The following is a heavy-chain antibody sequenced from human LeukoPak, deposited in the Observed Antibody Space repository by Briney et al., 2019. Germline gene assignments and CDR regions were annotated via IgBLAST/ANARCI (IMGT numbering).Heavy chain of an antibody. Sequence: PSETLSLTCTVSGGSISSGGYYWSWIRQHPGKGLEWIGYIYYSGSTYYNPSLKSRVTISVDTSKNQFSLKLSSVTAADTAVYYCARDASGYDYVPYYFDYWGQGTLVTVSS. CDR2: IYYSGST. CDR3: ARDASGYDYVPYYFDY. D-gene: IGHD5-12*01. CDR1: GGSISSGGYY. J-gene: IGHJ4*02. V-gene: IGHV4-31*03.